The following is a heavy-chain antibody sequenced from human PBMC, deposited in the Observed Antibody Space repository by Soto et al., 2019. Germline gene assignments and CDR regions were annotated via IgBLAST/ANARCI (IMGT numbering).Heavy chain of an antibody. CDR3: ATTPPVGGYYYYGMDV. V-gene: IGHV1-69*12. D-gene: IGHD1-26*01. J-gene: IGHJ6*02. CDR1: GGTFSSYA. Sequence: QVQLVQSGAEVKKPGSSVKVSCKASGGTFSSYAISWVRQAPGQGLEWMGGIIPIFGTANYAQKFQGRVTITADESTSXAYMELSSLRSEDTAVYYCATTPPVGGYYYYGMDVWGQGTTVTVSS. CDR2: IIPIFGTA.